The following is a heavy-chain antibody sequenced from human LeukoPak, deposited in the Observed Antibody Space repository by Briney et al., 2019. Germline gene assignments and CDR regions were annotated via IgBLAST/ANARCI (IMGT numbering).Heavy chain of an antibody. CDR1: GGSISSGSYY. Sequence: PSQTLPLTCTVSGGSISSGSYYWSWIRQPAGKGLEWIGRIYTNGSPNYNPSLKSRVTISVDTSKNQFSLKLSSVTAADTAVYYCASSSIRAFEIWGQGTMVTVSS. V-gene: IGHV4-61*02. CDR3: ASSSIRAFEI. J-gene: IGHJ3*02. CDR2: IYTNGSP. D-gene: IGHD2/OR15-2a*01.